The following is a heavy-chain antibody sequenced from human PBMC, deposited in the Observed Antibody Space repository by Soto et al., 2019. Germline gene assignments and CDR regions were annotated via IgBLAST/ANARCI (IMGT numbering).Heavy chain of an antibody. CDR3: ERDRYSSGWYPGAFFDL. CDR2: INSDGSST. Sequence: EVQLVESGGGLVQPGGSLRLSCAASGFTFSSYWMHWVRQAPGKGLVCVSRINSDGSSTSYADSVKGRFTISRDNAKNTLYMQMNSLRAEDTAVYYCERDRYSSGWYPGAFFDLWGQGTMVTVSS. V-gene: IGHV3-74*01. CDR1: GFTFSSYW. J-gene: IGHJ3*01. D-gene: IGHD6-19*01.